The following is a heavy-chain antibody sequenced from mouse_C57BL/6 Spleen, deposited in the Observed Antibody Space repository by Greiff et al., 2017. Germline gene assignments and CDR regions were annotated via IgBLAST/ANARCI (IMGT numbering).Heavy chain of an antibody. Sequence: EVQLVESGGGLVKPGGSLKLSCAASGFTFSSYAMSWVRQTPEERLEWVATISDGGSYTYYPDNVKGRFTISRDNAKNNLYLQMSHLKSEDTAMYYCARDRGRYYFDYWGQGTTLTVSS. D-gene: IGHD3-3*01. CDR2: ISDGGSYT. CDR1: GFTFSSYA. J-gene: IGHJ2*01. CDR3: ARDRGRYYFDY. V-gene: IGHV5-4*01.